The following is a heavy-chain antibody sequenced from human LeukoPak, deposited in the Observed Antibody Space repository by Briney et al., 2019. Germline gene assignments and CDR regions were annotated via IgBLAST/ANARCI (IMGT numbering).Heavy chain of an antibody. CDR1: GYRFTSYG. D-gene: IGHD3-9*01. V-gene: IGHV1-18*01. Sequence: GASVKVSCKASGYRFTSYGISWVRQAPGQGLEWMGWISAYNGNTNYAQKLQGRVTMTTDTSTSTAYMELRSLRSDDTAVYYCARGGHGDILTGLVFDYWGQGTLVTVSS. CDR3: ARGGHGDILTGLVFDY. CDR2: ISAYNGNT. J-gene: IGHJ4*02.